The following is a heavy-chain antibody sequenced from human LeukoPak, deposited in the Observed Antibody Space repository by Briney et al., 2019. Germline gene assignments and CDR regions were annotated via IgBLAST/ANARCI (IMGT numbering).Heavy chain of an antibody. CDR1: GFTFSSYA. D-gene: IGHD3-22*01. Sequence: GGSLRLSCAASGFTFSSYAMSWVRQAPGKGLEWVSSISSSSSYIYYADSVKGRFTISRDNAKNSLYLQMNSLRAEDTAVYYCARYHDSSGYHFDYWGQGTLVTVSS. CDR2: ISSSSSYI. V-gene: IGHV3-21*01. J-gene: IGHJ4*02. CDR3: ARYHDSSGYHFDY.